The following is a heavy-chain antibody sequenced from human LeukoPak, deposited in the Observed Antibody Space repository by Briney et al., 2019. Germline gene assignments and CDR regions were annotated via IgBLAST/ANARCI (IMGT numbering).Heavy chain of an antibody. CDR1: GFTFSSYN. J-gene: IGHJ4*02. CDR3: ANQCGGGCSFDY. CDR2: ISNDGRNT. Sequence: GGSLRLSCAASGFTFSSYNMNWVRQAPGKGLEWVAFISNDGRNTYYADSVKGRFTISRDNSKNMLYLQINSLRAGDTALYYCANQCGGGCSFDYWGQGTLVTVYS. V-gene: IGHV3-30*18. D-gene: IGHD2-15*01.